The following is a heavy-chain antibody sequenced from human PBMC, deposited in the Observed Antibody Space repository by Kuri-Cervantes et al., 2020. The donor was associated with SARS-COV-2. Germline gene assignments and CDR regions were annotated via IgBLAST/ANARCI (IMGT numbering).Heavy chain of an antibody. CDR2: IYYSGST. V-gene: IGHV4-39*02. CDR1: GGSISSSSYY. CDR3: ARDPLVATILRRGANWFDP. D-gene: IGHD5-12*01. Sequence: ESLKISCTVSGGSISSSSYYWGWIRQPPGKGLEWIGSIYYSGSTYYNPSLKSRVTISVDTSKNQFSLKLSSVTAADTAVYYCARDPLVATILRRGANWFDPWGQGTLVTVSS. J-gene: IGHJ5*02.